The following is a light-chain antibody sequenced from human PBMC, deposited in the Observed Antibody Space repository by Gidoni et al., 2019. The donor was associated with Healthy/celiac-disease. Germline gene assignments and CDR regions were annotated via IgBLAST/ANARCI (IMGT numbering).Light chain of an antibody. Sequence: EIVMTQSPATLSVSPGERATLSCRASQSVSSNLAWYQQKPRQAPRLLIYGAATRATGIPARFSGSGSGTEFTLTISSLQSEDVAVDYCQQYNNWPPLYTFGQXTKLEIK. CDR3: QQYNNWPPLYT. J-gene: IGKJ2*01. CDR1: QSVSSN. CDR2: GAA. V-gene: IGKV3-15*01.